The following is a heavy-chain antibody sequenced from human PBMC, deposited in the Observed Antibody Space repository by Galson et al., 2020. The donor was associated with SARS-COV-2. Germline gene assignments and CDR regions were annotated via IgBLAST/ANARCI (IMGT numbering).Heavy chain of an antibody. J-gene: IGHJ3*02. V-gene: IGHV4-39*01. CDR2: IYYSGST. D-gene: IGHD3-22*01. CDR1: GGSISSSSYY. CDR3: ARLPYYYDSSYAFDS. Sequence: SETLSLTCTVSGGSISSSSYYWGWIRQPPGKGLEWIGSIYYSGSTYYNPSLKSRVTISVDTSKNQFSLKLSSVTAADTAVYYCARLPYYYDSSYAFDSWGQGTMVTVSS.